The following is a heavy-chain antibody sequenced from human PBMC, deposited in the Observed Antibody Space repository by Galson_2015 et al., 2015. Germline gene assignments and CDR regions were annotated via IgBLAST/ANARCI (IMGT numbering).Heavy chain of an antibody. CDR2: INPSGGST. CDR1: GYTFTSYY. J-gene: IGHJ6*02. V-gene: IGHV1-46*01. Sequence: SVKVSCKASGYTFTSYYMHWVRQAPGQGLEWMGIINPSGGSTSYAQKFQGRVTMTRDTSTSTVYMELSSLRSEDTAVYYCARDHYYDILTGYYPLSRGGMDVWGQGTTVTVSS. D-gene: IGHD3-9*01. CDR3: ARDHYYDILTGYYPLSRGGMDV.